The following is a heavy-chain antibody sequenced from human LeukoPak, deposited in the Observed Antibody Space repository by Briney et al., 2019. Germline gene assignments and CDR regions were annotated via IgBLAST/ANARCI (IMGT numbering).Heavy chain of an antibody. J-gene: IGHJ4*02. Sequence: GASVKVSCKASGYTFTRYAMNWLRQAPGQGLEWMGWINPNTGNPTYAQAFTGRFVFSLDTSVSTAYLQIGSLNTEDTAVYYCAIDQPVAGVSNFDSWGQGTLVTVSS. V-gene: IGHV7-4-1*01. CDR1: GYTFTRYA. D-gene: IGHD6-19*01. CDR2: INPNTGNP. CDR3: AIDQPVAGVSNFDS.